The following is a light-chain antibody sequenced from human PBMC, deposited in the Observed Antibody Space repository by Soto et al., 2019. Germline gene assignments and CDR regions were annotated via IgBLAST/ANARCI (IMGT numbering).Light chain of an antibody. Sequence: DVVMTQSPLSLPVTLGQPASISCRASQSLVNRDGNTYLSWFQQRPGQSPRRLIYKVSNWDSGVPSRFSGSGSGTNFTLKISSEQNANNEAYFCRQGTHWPPTLGQGTRLEIK. J-gene: IGKJ5*01. CDR3: RQGTHWPPT. CDR2: KVS. V-gene: IGKV2D-30*01. CDR1: QSLVNRDGNTY.